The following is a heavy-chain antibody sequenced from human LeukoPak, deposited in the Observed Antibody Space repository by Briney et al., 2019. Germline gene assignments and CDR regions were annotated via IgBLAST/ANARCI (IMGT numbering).Heavy chain of an antibody. CDR3: VKAYYYDSSGYLPLYFQH. CDR2: ISSNGGST. J-gene: IGHJ1*01. CDR1: GFTFSSYA. Sequence: GGSLRLSCSASGFTFSSYAMHWVRQAPGKGLEYVSAISSNGGSTYYADSVKGRFTISRDNSKNTLYLQMSSLRAEDTAVYYCVKAYYYDSSGYLPLYFQHWGQGTLVTVFS. V-gene: IGHV3-64D*06. D-gene: IGHD3-22*01.